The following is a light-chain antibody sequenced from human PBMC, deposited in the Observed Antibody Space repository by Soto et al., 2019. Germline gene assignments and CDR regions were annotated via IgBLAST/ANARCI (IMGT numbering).Light chain of an antibody. CDR1: QSVSSN. Sequence: EIVMTQSPATLSVSPGERATISCRASQSVSSNLAWYQQKPGQAPRLLIYGASTRATGIPARFSGSGSGTEFNLTISSLQSEDFAVYYCQQYNKWPRYTFGQGTKLEIK. CDR3: QQYNKWPRYT. CDR2: GAS. V-gene: IGKV3-15*01. J-gene: IGKJ2*01.